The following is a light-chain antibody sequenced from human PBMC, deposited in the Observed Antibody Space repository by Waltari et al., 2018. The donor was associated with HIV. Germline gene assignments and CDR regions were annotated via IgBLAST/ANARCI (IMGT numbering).Light chain of an antibody. Sequence: QSALPQPPSVSGPPGQRVTIPCTGPWSTTRAGFLVHWYQHLPGTAPKRLVYSDINRPSGVPDRFSGSKSGTSASLVITGLQAEDEADYYCQSYDSSLRASVFGGGTKLTVL. J-gene: IGLJ2*01. V-gene: IGLV1-40*01. CDR1: WSTTRAGFL. CDR2: SDI. CDR3: QSYDSSLRASV.